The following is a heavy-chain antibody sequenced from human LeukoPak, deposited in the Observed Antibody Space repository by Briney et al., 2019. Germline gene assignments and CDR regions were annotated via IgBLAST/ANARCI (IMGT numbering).Heavy chain of an antibody. CDR2: ISGSGGST. CDR1: GFTFSSYA. V-gene: IGHV3-23*01. Sequence: GGSLRLSCAASGFTFSSYAMSWVRQAPGKGLEWVSAISGSGGSTYYADSVKGRFTISRDNSKNTVFLQMNGLRAEDTAVYYCARGMTIPDYWGQGTLVTVSS. J-gene: IGHJ4*02. D-gene: IGHD2-2*02. CDR3: ARGMTIPDY.